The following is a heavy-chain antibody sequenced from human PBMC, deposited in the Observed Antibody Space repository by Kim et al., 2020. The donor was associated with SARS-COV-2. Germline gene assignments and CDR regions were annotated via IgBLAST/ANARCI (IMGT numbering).Heavy chain of an antibody. D-gene: IGHD2-15*01. CDR1: GGSISSSNW. J-gene: IGHJ4*02. CDR2: IYHSGST. Sequence: SETLSLTCAVSGGSISSSNWWSWVRQPPGKGLEWIGEIYHSGSTNYDPSLKSRVTISVDKSKNQFSLKLSSVTAADTAVYYCARWEGYCVSFDYWGQGTLVTVSS. CDR3: ARWEGYCVSFDY. V-gene: IGHV4-4*02.